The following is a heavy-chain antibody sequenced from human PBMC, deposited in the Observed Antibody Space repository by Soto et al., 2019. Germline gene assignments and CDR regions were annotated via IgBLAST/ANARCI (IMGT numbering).Heavy chain of an antibody. CDR3: AKEGDFWSGYYTPSFYGMDV. CDR1: GLTFRKYA. J-gene: IGHJ6*02. CDR2: ISGSGGDT. V-gene: IGHV3-23*01. D-gene: IGHD3-3*01. Sequence: EVQLLESGGGLVQPGGSLRLSCAASGLTFRKYAMIWVRQAAGKGLEWVTAISGSGGDTYYAESVKGRFIITRDNSKNTLYLQMNRLRAEDPAVYYCAKEGDFWSGYYTPSFYGMDVWCQGTTVTVSS.